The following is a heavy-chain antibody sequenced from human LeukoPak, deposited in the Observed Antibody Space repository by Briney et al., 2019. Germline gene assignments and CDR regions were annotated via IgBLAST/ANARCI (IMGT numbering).Heavy chain of an antibody. Sequence: GGSLRLSCAASGFTFDDYAMHWVRQAPGKGLEWVSGISWNSGSIGYADSVKGRFIISRDNAKNSLYLQMNSLRAEDTALYYCAKDSYSSSWYQADYWGQGTLVTVSS. V-gene: IGHV3-9*01. CDR3: AKDSYSSSWYQADY. D-gene: IGHD6-13*01. J-gene: IGHJ4*02. CDR1: GFTFDDYA. CDR2: ISWNSGSI.